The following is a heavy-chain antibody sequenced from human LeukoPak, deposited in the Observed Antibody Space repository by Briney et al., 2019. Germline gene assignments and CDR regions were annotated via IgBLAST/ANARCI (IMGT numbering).Heavy chain of an antibody. D-gene: IGHD3-22*01. CDR3: ARVPRGSSGYYWFDP. V-gene: IGHV1-8*01. J-gene: IGHJ5*02. CDR1: GYTFTSYD. CDR2: MNPNSGNT. Sequence: ASVKVSCKASGYTFTSYDINWVRQATGQGLEWMGWMNPNSGNTGYAQKFQGRVTMTRNTSISTAYMELSSLRSEDTAVYYCARVPRGSSGYYWFDPWGQGTLVTVSS.